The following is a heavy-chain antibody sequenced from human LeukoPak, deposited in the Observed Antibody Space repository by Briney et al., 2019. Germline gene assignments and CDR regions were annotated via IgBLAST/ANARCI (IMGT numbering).Heavy chain of an antibody. J-gene: IGHJ4*02. CDR3: ARDRVVPAAH. D-gene: IGHD2-2*01. V-gene: IGHV3-30*02. CDR1: GFSFITYG. Sequence: GGSLRLSCAASGFSFITYGIHWVRQAPGKGLEWVAFIRYDGSNRFYADSVRGRFTISRDNSKNTVYLQMNSLRAEDTAVYYCARDRVVPAAHWGQGTLVTVSS. CDR2: IRYDGSNR.